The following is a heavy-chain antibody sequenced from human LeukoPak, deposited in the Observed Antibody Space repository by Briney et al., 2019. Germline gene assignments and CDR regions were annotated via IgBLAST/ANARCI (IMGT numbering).Heavy chain of an antibody. CDR2: IIPILGIA. CDR3: ARGTRFGYYDSSGEV. CDR1: GGTFSSYA. V-gene: IGHV1-69*04. Sequence: SVKVSCKASGGTFSSYAISWVRQAPGQGLEWMGRIIPILGIANYAQKFQSRVTITADKSTSTAYMELSSLRSEDTAVYYCARGTRFGYYDSSGEVWGQGTTVTVSS. D-gene: IGHD3-22*01. J-gene: IGHJ6*02.